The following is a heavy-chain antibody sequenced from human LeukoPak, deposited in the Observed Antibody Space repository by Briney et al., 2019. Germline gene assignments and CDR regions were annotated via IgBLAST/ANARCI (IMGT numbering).Heavy chain of an antibody. CDR3: ARGGMGIAVAGPNNWFDP. D-gene: IGHD6-19*01. CDR2: IYYSGST. V-gene: IGHV4-39*07. Sequence: PSETLSLTCTVSGGSISSSSYYWGWIRQPPGKGLEWIGSIYYSGSTYYNPSLKSRVTISVDTSKNQFSLKLSSVTAADTVVYYCARGGMGIAVAGPNNWFDPWGQGTLVTVSS. J-gene: IGHJ5*02. CDR1: GGSISSSSYY.